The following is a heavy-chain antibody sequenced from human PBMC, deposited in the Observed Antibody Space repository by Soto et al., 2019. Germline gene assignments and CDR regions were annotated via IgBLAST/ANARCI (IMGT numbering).Heavy chain of an antibody. CDR1: GFTFSSYA. D-gene: IGHD3-16*01. CDR3: ARSPPTLTLSAFDI. V-gene: IGHV3-30*04. J-gene: IGHJ3*02. Sequence: GSLRLSCAASGFTFSSYAMHWVRQAPGKGLEWVAVISYDGSNKYYADSVKGRFTISRDNSKNTLYLQMNSLRAEDTAVYYCARSPPTLTLSAFDIWGQGTMVTVSS. CDR2: ISYDGSNK.